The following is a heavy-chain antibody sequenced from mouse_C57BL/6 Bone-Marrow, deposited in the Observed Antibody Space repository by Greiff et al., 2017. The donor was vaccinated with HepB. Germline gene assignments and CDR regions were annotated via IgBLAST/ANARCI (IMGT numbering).Heavy chain of an antibody. CDR3: TTDITTVVDGY. CDR2: IDPENGDT. Sequence: VQLQQSGAELVRPGASVKLSCTASGFNIKDDYMHWVKQRPEQGLEWIGWIDPENGDTEYASKFQGKATITADTSSNTAYLQLSSLTSEDTAVYYCTTDITTVVDGYWGQGTTLTVSS. D-gene: IGHD1-1*01. CDR1: GFNIKDDY. J-gene: IGHJ2*01. V-gene: IGHV14-4*01.